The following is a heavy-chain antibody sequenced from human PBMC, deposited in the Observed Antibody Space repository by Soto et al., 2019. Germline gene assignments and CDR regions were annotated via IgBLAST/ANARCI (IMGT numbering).Heavy chain of an antibody. D-gene: IGHD2-15*01. CDR2: ITSDSSDI. CDR3: ATTYCSGGYCFSSEY. CDR1: GITFRSYI. V-gene: IGHV3-21*01. J-gene: IGHJ4*02. Sequence: KAGGSLRLSCAASGITFRSYIMSGVRQAPGKGLEWVASITSDSSDIYYEDSVKGRFTISRDNGENSLYLQMTSLGAEDTGVYYCATTYCSGGYCFSSEYWGQGVLVTVSS.